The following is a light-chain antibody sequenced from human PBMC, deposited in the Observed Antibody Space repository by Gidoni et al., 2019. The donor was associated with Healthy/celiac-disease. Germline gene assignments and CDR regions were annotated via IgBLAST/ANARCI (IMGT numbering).Light chain of an antibody. J-gene: IGKJ4*01. V-gene: IGKV3-11*01. CDR3: QQRSNWPLT. Sequence: EIVLTQSPATLSLPPGESATLSCRASQSVRSYLAWYQQKPGQAPRRLIYDASNRATGIPARFIGSGSGTDFTLTISSLEPEEFAVYYCQQRSNWPLTFXGXTKVEIK. CDR2: DAS. CDR1: QSVRSY.